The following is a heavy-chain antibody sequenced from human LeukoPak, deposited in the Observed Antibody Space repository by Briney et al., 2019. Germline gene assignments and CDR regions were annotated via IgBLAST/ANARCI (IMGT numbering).Heavy chain of an antibody. D-gene: IGHD6-19*01. J-gene: IGHJ4*02. V-gene: IGHV4-59*01. CDR1: GGSISSYY. CDR2: IYYSGST. CDR3: ARRFRPAVAPGYYFDY. Sequence: SETLSLTCTVSGGSISSYYWSWLRQPPGKGLEWIGYIYYSGSTNYNPSLKSRVTISVDTSKNQFSLKLSSVTAADTAVYYCARRFRPAVAPGYYFDYWGQGTLVTVSS.